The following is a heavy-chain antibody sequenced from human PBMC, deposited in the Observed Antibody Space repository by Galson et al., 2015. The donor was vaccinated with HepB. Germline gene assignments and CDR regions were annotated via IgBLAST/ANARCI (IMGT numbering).Heavy chain of an antibody. J-gene: IGHJ4*02. Sequence: VKVSCKVSGYTFTDYYMHWVQQAPGKGLEWMGLVDPEDGETIYAEKFQGRVTITADTSTDTAYMELSSLRSEDTAVYYCATGSKDIRAGTNDYWGQGTLVTVSS. CDR2: VDPEDGET. D-gene: IGHD2-8*01. CDR3: ATGSKDIRAGTNDY. V-gene: IGHV1-69-2*01. CDR1: GYTFTDYY.